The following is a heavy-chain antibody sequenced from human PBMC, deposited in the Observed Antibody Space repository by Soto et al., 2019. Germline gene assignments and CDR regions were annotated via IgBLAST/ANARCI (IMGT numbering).Heavy chain of an antibody. J-gene: IGHJ4*02. Sequence: SVKVSCKASGGTFSSYAISWVRQAPGQGLGWMGGIIPIFGTANYAQKFQGRVTITADKSTSTAYMELSSLRSEDTAVYYCARGASYYYDSSGQENYFDYWGQGTLVTVSS. V-gene: IGHV1-69*06. CDR1: GGTFSSYA. D-gene: IGHD3-22*01. CDR3: ARGASYYYDSSGQENYFDY. CDR2: IIPIFGTA.